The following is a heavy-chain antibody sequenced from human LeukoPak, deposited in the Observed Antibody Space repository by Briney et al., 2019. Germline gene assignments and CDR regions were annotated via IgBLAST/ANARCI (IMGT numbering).Heavy chain of an antibody. CDR3: ARAISTNYYYYGMDV. CDR2: IKQDGSGE. D-gene: IGHD2-2*02. CDR1: GFTFSTYW. Sequence: GGSLRLSCAASGFTFSTYWMTWVRQAPGKGLEWVANIKQDGSGEYYVDSVKGRFTISRDNAENSLYLQMNSLRAEDTAVYYCARAISTNYYYYGMDVWGQGTTVTVSS. V-gene: IGHV3-7*01. J-gene: IGHJ6*02.